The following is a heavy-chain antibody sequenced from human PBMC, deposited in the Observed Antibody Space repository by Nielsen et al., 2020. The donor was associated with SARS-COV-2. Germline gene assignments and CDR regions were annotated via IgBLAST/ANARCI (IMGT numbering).Heavy chain of an antibody. CDR2: IIPIFGTA. V-gene: IGHV1-69*13. CDR3: ARGDVDTAMVGFMGQEYYYYGMDV. CDR1: GGTFSSYA. D-gene: IGHD5-18*01. J-gene: IGHJ6*02. Sequence: SVKVSCNASGGTFSSYAISWVRQAPGQGLEWKGGIIPIFGTANYSQKFQGRVTITADESTTTAYMELSSLRSEDTAVYYCARGDVDTAMVGFMGQEYYYYGMDVWGQGTTVTVSS.